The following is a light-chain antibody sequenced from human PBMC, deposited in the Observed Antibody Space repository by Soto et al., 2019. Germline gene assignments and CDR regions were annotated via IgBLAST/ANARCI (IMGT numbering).Light chain of an antibody. CDR1: QTMSSSY. J-gene: IGKJ1*01. CDR2: GAS. V-gene: IGKV3-20*01. CDR3: QQYGSSPRT. Sequence: EIVLTQSPGILSLSPGERATLSCRASQTMSSSYLAWYQQKPGQAPRLLIFGASSRASGIPDRFSGSGSGTDFTLTISRLEPEDFAVYYCQQYGSSPRTFGQGTKVDIK.